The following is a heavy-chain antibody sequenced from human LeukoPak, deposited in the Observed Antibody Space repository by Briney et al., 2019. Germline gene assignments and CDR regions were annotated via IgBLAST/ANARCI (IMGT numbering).Heavy chain of an antibody. D-gene: IGHD3-10*01. CDR2: ISAYNGDT. Sequence: ASVKVSCKASGYTFTSYGISWVRQAPGQGLEWMGWISAYNGDTNYVQKLQGRVTMTTDTSTSTAYMELRSLRSDDTAVYYCARGADYYGSGTSNWFDPWGQGTLVTVSS. J-gene: IGHJ5*02. V-gene: IGHV1-18*01. CDR3: ARGADYYGSGTSNWFDP. CDR1: GYTFTSYG.